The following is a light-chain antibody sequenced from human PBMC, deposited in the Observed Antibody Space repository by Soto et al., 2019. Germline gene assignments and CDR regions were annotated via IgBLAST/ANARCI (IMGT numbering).Light chain of an antibody. CDR1: SSDGGGYNY. Sequence: QSVLTQPAAVSGSPGQSISIACTGTSSDGGGYNYVSWYQQHPGKAPKLMIYEVSNRPSGVSNRFSGSKSGSRASLTISGLQAEDEADYYCSSYTSSNTLAFGTGTRSPS. CDR3: SSYTSSNTLA. J-gene: IGLJ1*01. CDR2: EVS. V-gene: IGLV2-14*01.